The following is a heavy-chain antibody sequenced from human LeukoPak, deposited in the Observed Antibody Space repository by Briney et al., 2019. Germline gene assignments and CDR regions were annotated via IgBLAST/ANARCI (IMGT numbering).Heavy chain of an antibody. Sequence: SSETLSLTCAVYGGSFSGYYWSWIRQPPGKGLEWIGEINHSGSTNYNPSLKSRVTISVDTSKNQFSLKLSSVTAADTAVYYCARVCYDSSCDYWGQGTLVTVSS. CDR2: INHSGST. D-gene: IGHD3-22*01. CDR1: GGSFSGYY. J-gene: IGHJ4*02. CDR3: ARVCYDSSCDY. V-gene: IGHV4-34*01.